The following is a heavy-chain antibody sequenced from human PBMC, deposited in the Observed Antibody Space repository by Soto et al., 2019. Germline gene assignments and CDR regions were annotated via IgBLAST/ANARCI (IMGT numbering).Heavy chain of an antibody. CDR1: GGTFSNYA. V-gene: IGHV1-69*13. J-gene: IGHJ4*02. CDR2: IILPFGKA. D-gene: IGHD4-17*01. CDR3: ARGPDYEGIFDY. Sequence: SVKVSCKASGGTFSNYAIGWVRQAPGQGLEWMGGIILPFGKANYAQKFQDRVTISAADSMTTSYMELRGLRSEDTAVYYCARGPDYEGIFDYWDRG.